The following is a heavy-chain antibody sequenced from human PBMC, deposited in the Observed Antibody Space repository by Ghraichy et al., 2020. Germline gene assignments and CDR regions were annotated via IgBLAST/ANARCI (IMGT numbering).Heavy chain of an antibody. CDR2: IHYSGNT. CDR1: GGSISSGYYS. J-gene: IGHJ4*02. CDR3: ARVALDYYLDY. D-gene: IGHD3-9*01. V-gene: IGHV4-31*03. Sequence: SETLSLTCTVSGGSISSGYYSWSWIRQPPGKGLEWIGYIHYSGNTSYNSSLQSRVSISVDTPKNQFSLKLSSVTAADTAVYYCARVALDYYLDYWGQGTLVPVSS.